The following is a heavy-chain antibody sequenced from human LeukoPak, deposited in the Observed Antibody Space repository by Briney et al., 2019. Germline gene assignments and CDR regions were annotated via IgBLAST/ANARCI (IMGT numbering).Heavy chain of an antibody. D-gene: IGHD3-9*01. Sequence: PGGSLRLSCAASGFTFSSYAMSWVRQAPGKGLEWVSAISGSGGSTYYADSVKGRFTISRDNSKNTLYLQMNSLRAEDTAVYYCARVNILTGYFSFDYWGQGTLVTVSS. V-gene: IGHV3-23*01. CDR3: ARVNILTGYFSFDY. CDR2: ISGSGGST. CDR1: GFTFSSYA. J-gene: IGHJ4*02.